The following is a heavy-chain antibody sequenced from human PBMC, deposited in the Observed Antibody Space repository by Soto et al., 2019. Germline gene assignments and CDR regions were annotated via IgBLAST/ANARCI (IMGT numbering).Heavy chain of an antibody. Sequence: EVQLLESGGGLVQPGGSLRLSCAASGFTFSSYGMSWVRQAPGKGLEWISGLSGSDDTAKYADSVKGRFTISRDNSRDTLYLQMNSLRVEDTAVYFCAKDSGYDSTDWGQGTLVTVSS. CDR1: GFTFSSYG. D-gene: IGHD3-22*01. J-gene: IGHJ4*02. CDR3: AKDSGYDSTD. V-gene: IGHV3-23*01. CDR2: LSGSDDTA.